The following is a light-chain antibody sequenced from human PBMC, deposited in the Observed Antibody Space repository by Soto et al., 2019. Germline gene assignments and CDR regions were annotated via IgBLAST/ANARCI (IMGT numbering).Light chain of an antibody. CDR3: KHYNSYSEA. J-gene: IGKJ1*01. CDR1: QTISSW. Sequence: IQMPKSPCHLPGSVGDRVTIICPASQTISSWLAWYQQKPGKANKLLIYKASTLKSGVPSRFSGSGSGTEFTLTISSLQPDEFATYYCKHYNSYSEAVGQGTKVDI. V-gene: IGKV1-5*03. CDR2: KAS.